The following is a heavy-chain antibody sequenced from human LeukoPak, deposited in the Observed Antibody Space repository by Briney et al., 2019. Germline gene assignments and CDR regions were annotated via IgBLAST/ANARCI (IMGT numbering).Heavy chain of an antibody. CDR3: ARAPLSLISYYFDY. V-gene: IGHV1-18*01. CDR2: ISAYNGNT. CDR1: GYTFTSYA. D-gene: IGHD3-16*02. Sequence: GASVKVSCKASGYTFTSYAMNWVRQAPGQGLEWMGWISAYNGNTNYAQKLQGRVTMTTDTSMSTAYMDLRSLRSDDTAVYYCARAPLSLISYYFDYWGQGTLVTVSS. J-gene: IGHJ4*02.